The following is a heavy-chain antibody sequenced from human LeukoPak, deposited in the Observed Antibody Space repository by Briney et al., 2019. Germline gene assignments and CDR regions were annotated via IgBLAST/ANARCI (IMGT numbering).Heavy chain of an antibody. V-gene: IGHV3-30*03. D-gene: IGHD3-22*01. CDR1: GFTFSSYG. CDR3: ARVTGYIVEDYFDY. CDR2: ISYDGSNK. J-gene: IGHJ4*02. Sequence: GRSLRLSCAASGFTFSSYGMHWVRQAPGKGLEWVAVISYDGSNKYYADSVKGRFTISRDSSKNTLYLQMNSLRAEDTAVYYCARVTGYIVEDYFDYWGQGTLVTVSS.